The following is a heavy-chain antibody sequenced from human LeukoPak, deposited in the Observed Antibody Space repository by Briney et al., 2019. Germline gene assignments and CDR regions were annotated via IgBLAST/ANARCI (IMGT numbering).Heavy chain of an antibody. Sequence: GGSLRLSCAASGFTFNSYSMNWVCQAPGKGLEWVSYISSSSSTIYYADSVKGRFTISRDNSKNTLYLQMNSLRAEDTAVYYCARRQTLGGYSYGYGYWGQGTLVTVSS. CDR2: ISSSSSTI. J-gene: IGHJ4*02. CDR3: ARRQTLGGYSYGYGY. D-gene: IGHD5-18*01. CDR1: GFTFNSYS. V-gene: IGHV3-48*01.